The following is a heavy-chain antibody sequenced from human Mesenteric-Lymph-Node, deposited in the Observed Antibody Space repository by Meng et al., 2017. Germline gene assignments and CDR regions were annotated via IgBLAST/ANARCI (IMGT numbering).Heavy chain of an antibody. D-gene: IGHD3-22*01. CDR3: ARTKYDSTGYRDY. V-gene: IGHV4-34*01. Sequence: SETLCLTFAVYGGPFSGSYWSWISQPPGKGLEWIGEINHSGSTNYNPSLKSRVTISVDTSKNQFSLKMSSVTAEDTAVYYCARTKYDSTGYRDYWGQGTLVTVSS. J-gene: IGHJ4*02. CDR1: GGPFSGSY. CDR2: INHSGST.